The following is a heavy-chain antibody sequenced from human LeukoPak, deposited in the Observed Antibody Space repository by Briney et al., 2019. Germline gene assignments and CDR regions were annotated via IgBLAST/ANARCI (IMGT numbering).Heavy chain of an antibody. V-gene: IGHV4-59*01. CDR1: GGSISSYY. J-gene: IGHJ4*02. Sequence: SETLSLTCTVSGGSISSYYWSWIRQPPGKGLEWTGYIYYSGSTNYNPSLKSRVTISVDTSKNQFSLKLSSVTAADTAVYYCARGRGRWLQPGELLLDYWGQGTLVTVSS. CDR2: IYYSGST. CDR3: ARGRGRWLQPGELLLDY. D-gene: IGHD5-24*01.